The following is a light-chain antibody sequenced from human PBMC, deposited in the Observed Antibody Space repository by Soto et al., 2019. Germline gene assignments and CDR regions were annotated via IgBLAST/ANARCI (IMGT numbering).Light chain of an antibody. CDR2: EVS. CDR1: SSDVGGYDY. V-gene: IGLV2-14*01. Sequence: QSVLTQPASVSGSPGQSITISCTGTSSDVGGYDYVSWYQQHPDKAPKLVISEVSNRPSGVSTRFSGSKSGNTASLTISGLQAEDEADYYCSSYTNSATRVFGTGTKLTVL. CDR3: SSYTNSATRV. J-gene: IGLJ1*01.